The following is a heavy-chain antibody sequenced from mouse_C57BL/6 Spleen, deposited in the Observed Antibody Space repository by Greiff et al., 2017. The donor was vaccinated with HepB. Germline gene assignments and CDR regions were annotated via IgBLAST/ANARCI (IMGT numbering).Heavy chain of an antibody. J-gene: IGHJ3*01. CDR3: ARGDYYGTGPAWLAY. CDR2: ISDGGSYT. V-gene: IGHV5-4*01. CDR1: GFTFSSYA. D-gene: IGHD1-1*01. Sequence: EVQLVESGGGLVKPGGSLKLSCAASGFTFSSYAMSWVRQTPEKRLEWVATISDGGSYTYYLDNVKGRFTIFRDNAKNNLYLQMSHLKSEDTAMYYCARGDYYGTGPAWLAYWSQGNLVNVSA.